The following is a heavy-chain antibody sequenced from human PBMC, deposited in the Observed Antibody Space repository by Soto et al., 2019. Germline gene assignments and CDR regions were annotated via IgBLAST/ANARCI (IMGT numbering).Heavy chain of an antibody. J-gene: IGHJ3*02. Sequence: SETLSLTCTVSGGSISSYYWSWIRQPPGKGLEWIGYIYYSGSTNYNPSLKSRVTISVDTSKNQFSLKLSSVTAADTAVYYCARRRLTMVRGTDAFDIWGQGTMVT. D-gene: IGHD3-10*01. CDR2: IYYSGST. CDR1: GGSISSYY. V-gene: IGHV4-59*01. CDR3: ARRRLTMVRGTDAFDI.